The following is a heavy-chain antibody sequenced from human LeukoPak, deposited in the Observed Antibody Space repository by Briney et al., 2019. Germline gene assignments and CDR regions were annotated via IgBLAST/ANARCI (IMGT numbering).Heavy chain of an antibody. CDR3: AKERNDPLYYFDY. J-gene: IGHJ4*02. V-gene: IGHV3-33*06. CDR2: IWYDGSNK. Sequence: GGSLRLSCAASGFTFSSYGMHWVRQAPGKGLEWVAVIWYDGSNKYYADSVKGRFTISRDNSKNTLYLQMNSLRAEDTAVYYCAKERNDPLYYFDYWGQGTLVTVSS. CDR1: GFTFSSYG.